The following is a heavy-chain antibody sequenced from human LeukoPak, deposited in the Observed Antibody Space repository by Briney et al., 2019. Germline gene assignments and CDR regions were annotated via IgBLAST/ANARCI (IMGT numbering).Heavy chain of an antibody. Sequence: GGSLRLSCAASGFTFDDYAMHWVRQAPGKGLEWVSLISGDGGSTYYADSVKGRFTISRDNSKNSLYLQMNSLRTEDTALYYCAKDTPAIAAAGGIDYWGQGPLVTVSS. J-gene: IGHJ4*02. CDR1: GFTFDDYA. D-gene: IGHD6-13*01. CDR3: AKDTPAIAAAGGIDY. V-gene: IGHV3-43*02. CDR2: ISGDGGST.